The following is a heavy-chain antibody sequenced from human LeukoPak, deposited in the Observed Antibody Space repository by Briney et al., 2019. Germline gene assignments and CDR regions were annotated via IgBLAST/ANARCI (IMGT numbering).Heavy chain of an antibody. Sequence: GESLKISFKGSGYRVTSYWIGWVRPMPGKGLEWMGIIYPGDSDTRYSPSFQGQVTISADKSISTAYLQWSSLKASDTAMYYCARQTGDKGIDYWGQGTLVTVSS. V-gene: IGHV5-51*01. J-gene: IGHJ4*02. CDR1: GYRVTSYW. CDR3: ARQTGDKGIDY. CDR2: IYPGDSDT. D-gene: IGHD7-27*01.